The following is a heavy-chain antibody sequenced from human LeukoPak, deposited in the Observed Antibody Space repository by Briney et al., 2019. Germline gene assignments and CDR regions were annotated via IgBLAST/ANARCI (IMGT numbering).Heavy chain of an antibody. V-gene: IGHV4-34*01. CDR1: GGSFSGYY. D-gene: IGHD3-22*01. CDR3: ARSRGYDSSGYYPNYFDY. Sequence: KSSETLSLTCAVYGGSFSGYYWCWIRQPPGKGLEWIGEINHSGSTNYNPSLKSRVTISVDTSKNQFSLKLSSVTAADTAVYYCARSRGYDSSGYYPNYFDYWGQGTLVTVSS. CDR2: INHSGST. J-gene: IGHJ4*02.